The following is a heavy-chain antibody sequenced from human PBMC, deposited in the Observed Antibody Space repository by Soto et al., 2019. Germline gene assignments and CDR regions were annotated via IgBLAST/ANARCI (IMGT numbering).Heavy chain of an antibody. J-gene: IGHJ6*02. CDR2: ITPIFGTA. CDR3: ARGSRGYSYAPYYYDGMDV. D-gene: IGHD5-18*01. CDR1: GGTFSSYA. V-gene: IGHV1-69*01. Sequence: QVQLVQSGAEVKKPGSSVKVSCKASGGTFSSYAISWVRQAPGQGLEWMGGITPIFGTANYAQKFQGRVTITADESTSTAYMELSSLRSEDTAVYYCARGSRGYSYAPYYYDGMDVWGQGTTVTVSS.